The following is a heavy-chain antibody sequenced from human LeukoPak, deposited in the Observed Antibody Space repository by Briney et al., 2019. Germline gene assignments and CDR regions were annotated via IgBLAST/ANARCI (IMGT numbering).Heavy chain of an antibody. CDR2: IYYSGST. V-gene: IGHV4-59*01. CDR3: ARVGRDYYGMDV. CDR1: GGSISSYY. Sequence: SETLSLTCTVSGGSISSYYWSWIRQPPGKGLEWIGHIYYSGSTNYNPSLKSRVTISVDTSKNQFSLKLSSVTAADTAVYYCARVGRDYYGMDVWGQGTTVTVSS. J-gene: IGHJ6*02.